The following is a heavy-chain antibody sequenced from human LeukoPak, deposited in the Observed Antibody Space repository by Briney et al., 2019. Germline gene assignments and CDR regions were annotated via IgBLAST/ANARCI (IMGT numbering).Heavy chain of an antibody. CDR1: GYCFTSYW. CDR2: IYSGDSDI. CDR3: GRVWGSSGYIFCY. V-gene: IGHV5-51*01. J-gene: IGHJ4*02. D-gene: IGHD3-22*01. Sequence: GESLQISYKGSGYCFTSYWIGWVRPMPGKGRGWMGIIYSGDSDITYSPSFQGQVTISAEESMTSAYLMWSRLEGSDSAQYYFGRVWGSSGYIFCYWGQGTLVTVSS.